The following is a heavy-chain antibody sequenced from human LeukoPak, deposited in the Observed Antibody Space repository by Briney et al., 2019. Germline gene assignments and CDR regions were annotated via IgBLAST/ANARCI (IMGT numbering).Heavy chain of an antibody. D-gene: IGHD2-21*02. CDR2: INPSGGST. CDR1: GYTFTSYY. V-gene: IGHV1-46*01. Sequence: ASVKVSCKASGYTFTSYYMHWVRQPPGQGLEWMGIINPSGGSTSYAQKFQGRVTMTRDTSTSTVYMELSSLRSEDTAVYYCARDRLAYCGGDCYSPSYRYGMDVWGQGTTVTVSS. CDR3: ARDRLAYCGGDCYSPSYRYGMDV. J-gene: IGHJ6*02.